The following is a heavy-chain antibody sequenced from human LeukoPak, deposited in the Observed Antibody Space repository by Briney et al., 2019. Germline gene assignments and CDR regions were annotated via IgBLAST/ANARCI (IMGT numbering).Heavy chain of an antibody. CDR1: GYSISSGYY. CDR2: IYHSGST. J-gene: IGHJ5*02. CDR3: ARHRVGSGDTYYDFWSGYSGFDP. D-gene: IGHD3-3*01. Sequence: SETLSLTCAVSGYSISSGYYWGWIRQPPGKGLEWIGSIYHSGSTYYNPSLKSRVTISVDTSKNQFSLKLSSVPAADTAVYYCARHRVGSGDTYYDFWSGYSGFDPWGQGTLVTVS. V-gene: IGHV4-38-2*01.